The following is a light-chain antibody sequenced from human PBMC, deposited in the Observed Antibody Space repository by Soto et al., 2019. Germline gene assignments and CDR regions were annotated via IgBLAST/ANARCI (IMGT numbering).Light chain of an antibody. J-gene: IGLJ3*02. V-gene: IGLV2-14*01. Sequence: QSALTQPASVSGSPGQSITISCTGTSSDVGVYNYVSWYQQHPGKAPKLMIYEVSNRPSGVSNRFSGSKSGNTASLTISGLQAEDEADYYCSSYTISSNWVFGGGTKLTVL. CDR2: EVS. CDR3: SSYTISSNWV. CDR1: SSDVGVYNY.